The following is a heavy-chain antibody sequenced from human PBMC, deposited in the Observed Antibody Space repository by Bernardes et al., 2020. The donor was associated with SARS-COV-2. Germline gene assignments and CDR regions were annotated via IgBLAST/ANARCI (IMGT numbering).Heavy chain of an antibody. D-gene: IGHD1-7*01. CDR1: GFTFSSYC. Sequence: GGSLRLSCAASGFTFSSYCMHWVRQAPGKGLVWVSRINSDGSSTSYADSVKGRFTISRDNAKNTLYLQMNSLRAEDTAVYYCARGGLELRYYYYYGMGVWGQGTTVTVSS. V-gene: IGHV3-74*01. CDR3: ARGGLELRYYYYYGMGV. J-gene: IGHJ6*02. CDR2: INSDGSST.